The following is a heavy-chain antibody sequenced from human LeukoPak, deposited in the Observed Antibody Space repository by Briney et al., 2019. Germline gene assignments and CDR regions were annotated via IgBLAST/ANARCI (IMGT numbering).Heavy chain of an antibody. CDR2: ISSSSSYI. D-gene: IGHD3-10*01. CDR3: ASYYGSGSYPPFDP. Sequence: GGSLRLSCAASGFTFSSYSMNWVRQAPGKGLEWVSSISSSSSYIYYADSVKGRFTISRDNAKNSLYLQMNSLRAEDTAVYYCASYYGSGSYPPFDPWGQETLVTVSS. CDR1: GFTFSSYS. J-gene: IGHJ5*02. V-gene: IGHV3-21*01.